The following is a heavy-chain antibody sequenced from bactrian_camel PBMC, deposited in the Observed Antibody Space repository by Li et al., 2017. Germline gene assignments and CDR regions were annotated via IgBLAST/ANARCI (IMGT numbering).Heavy chain of an antibody. Sequence: VQLVESGGVSVQAGGSLRLSCKVSGRKLNEPGMGWYRQASGNECEWVSTINNDGKTYYANSVKGRFTISQDSAKMTAYLQMLSLKPEDTATYYCAADFYHLANPWNVGRYHYWGQGTQVTVS. D-gene: IGHD5*01. J-gene: IGHJ4*01. CDR1: GRKLNEPG. CDR2: INNDGKT. CDR3: AADFYHLANPWNVGRYHY. V-gene: IGHV3S53*01.